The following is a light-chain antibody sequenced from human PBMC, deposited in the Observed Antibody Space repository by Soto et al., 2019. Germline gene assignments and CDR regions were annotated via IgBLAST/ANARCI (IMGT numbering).Light chain of an antibody. CDR1: QSVGNN. Sequence: EVVLTQSPVTLSLSPGERATLSCRASQSVGNNLAWYRQTPGQAPRLLIYGASSRATGIPDRFSGSGSGTDFTLTISRLEPEDFAVYYCQQYGSSPRTFGQGTKVDNK. J-gene: IGKJ1*01. CDR3: QQYGSSPRT. V-gene: IGKV3-20*01. CDR2: GAS.